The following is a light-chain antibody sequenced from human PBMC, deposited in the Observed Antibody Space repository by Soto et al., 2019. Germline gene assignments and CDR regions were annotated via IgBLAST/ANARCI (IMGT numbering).Light chain of an antibody. Sequence: IVITQAPATFTVSPVERATLGFRASQSVSSNLAWYQQKPGQAPRLLIYGASTRATGIPARFSGSGSGTEFTLTISSLQSEDFAVYYCQQYNNWWTFGQGTKVDI. J-gene: IGKJ1*01. CDR3: QQYNNWWT. CDR2: GAS. V-gene: IGKV3-15*01. CDR1: QSVSSN.